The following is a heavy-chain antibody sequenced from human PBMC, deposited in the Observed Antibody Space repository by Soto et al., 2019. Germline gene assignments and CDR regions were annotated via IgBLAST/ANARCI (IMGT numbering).Heavy chain of an antibody. CDR2: ISYDGSNK. J-gene: IGHJ3*02. Sequence: QVQLVESGGGVVQPGRSLRLSCAASGFTFSSYAMHWVRQAPGKGLEWVAVISYDGSNKYYADSVKGRFTISRDNSKNTLYLQMNSLIAEDTAVYYCARVGTYYYPAFDIWGQGTMVTVSS. V-gene: IGHV3-30-3*01. CDR3: ARVGTYYYPAFDI. D-gene: IGHD3-10*01. CDR1: GFTFSSYA.